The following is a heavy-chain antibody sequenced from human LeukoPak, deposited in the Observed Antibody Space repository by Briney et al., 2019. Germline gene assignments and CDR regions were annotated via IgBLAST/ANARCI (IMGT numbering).Heavy chain of an antibody. CDR2: ISAYNGNT. D-gene: IGHD4-17*01. V-gene: IGHV1-18*01. CDR3: ARDSYGIDY. Sequence: ASVKVSCKASGHTFTSYGISWVRQAPGQGLEWMGWISAYNGNTNYAQKFQGRLTMTRDMSTSTVYMELSSLRAEDTAVYFCARDSYGIDYWGQGTLVTVSS. J-gene: IGHJ4*02. CDR1: GHTFTSYG.